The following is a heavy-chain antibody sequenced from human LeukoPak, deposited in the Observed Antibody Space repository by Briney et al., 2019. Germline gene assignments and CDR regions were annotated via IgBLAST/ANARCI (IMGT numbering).Heavy chain of an antibody. CDR1: GFPFSSYG. CDR3: ARSGNFYHYYMDV. CDR2: IRYDGSIK. V-gene: IGHV3-30*02. Sequence: GGSLRLSCAASGFPFSSYGIHWVRQAPGKGLEWVAFIRYDGSIKSYGDSVEGRFTISRDDSNQTLYLQMNSLRPEDTAVYYCARSGNFYHYYMDVWGKGTTVTVSS. D-gene: IGHD3-3*01. J-gene: IGHJ6*03.